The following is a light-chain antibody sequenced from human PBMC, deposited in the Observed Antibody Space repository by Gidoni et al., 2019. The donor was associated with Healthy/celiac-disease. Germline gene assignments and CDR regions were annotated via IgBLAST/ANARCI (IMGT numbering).Light chain of an antibody. CDR1: QSVLYSSNNKNY. CDR2: WAS. J-gene: IGKJ1*01. Sequence: DIVLPQSPDHLAVSLGERATINCKSSQSVLYSSNNKNYLAWYQQKPGQPPKLLIYWASTRESGVPDRFSGSGSGTDFTLTISSLQAEDVAVYYCQQYYSTPPTFGQGTKVEIK. V-gene: IGKV4-1*01. CDR3: QQYYSTPPT.